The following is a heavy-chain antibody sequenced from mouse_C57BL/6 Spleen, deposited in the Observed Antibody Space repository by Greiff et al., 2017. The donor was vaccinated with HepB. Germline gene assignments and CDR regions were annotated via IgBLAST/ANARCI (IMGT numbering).Heavy chain of an antibody. J-gene: IGHJ1*03. Sequence: QVQLQQPGAELVRPGSSVKLSCKASGYTFPSYWMDWVKQRPGQGLEWIGNIYPSDSETHYNQKFKDKATLTVDKSSSTAYMQLSSLTSEDSAVYYCARRGYSNWYFDVWGTGTTVTVSS. CDR2: IYPSDSET. D-gene: IGHD2-5*01. CDR1: GYTFPSYW. CDR3: ARRGYSNWYFDV. V-gene: IGHV1-61*01.